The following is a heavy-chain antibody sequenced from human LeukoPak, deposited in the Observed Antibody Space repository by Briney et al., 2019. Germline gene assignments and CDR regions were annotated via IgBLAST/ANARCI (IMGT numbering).Heavy chain of an antibody. CDR1: GFTFNNYA. D-gene: IGHD3-10*01. Sequence: GGSLRLSCAASGFTFNNYAMSWVRQAPGGGLEWVSAISGSGSSTYYADSVKGRFTIYRDNSKNTLYLQMNSLRAEDTAVYYCANLVTYYYGSGSYYKDYWGQGTLVTVSS. V-gene: IGHV3-23*01. J-gene: IGHJ4*02. CDR3: ANLVTYYYGSGSYYKDY. CDR2: ISGSGSST.